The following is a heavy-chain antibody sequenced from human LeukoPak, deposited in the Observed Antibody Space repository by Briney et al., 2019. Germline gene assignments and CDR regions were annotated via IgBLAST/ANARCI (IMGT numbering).Heavy chain of an antibody. Sequence: PSETLSLTCSISGGSISTYYWSWFRQHPEKGLEWIGYIYYSGSTYYNPSLKSRVTISVDTSMNQFSLKLSSVTAADTAVYYCARASVQYYDSSSYVDAFDIWGQGTMVTVSS. CDR2: IYYSGST. CDR3: ARASVQYYDSSSYVDAFDI. D-gene: IGHD3-22*01. J-gene: IGHJ3*02. V-gene: IGHV4-59*06. CDR1: GGSISTYY.